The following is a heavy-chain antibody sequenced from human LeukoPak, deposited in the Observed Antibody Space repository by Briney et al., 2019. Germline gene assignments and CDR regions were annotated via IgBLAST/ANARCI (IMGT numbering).Heavy chain of an antibody. CDR1: GGSISSSSYY. CDR3: ARGRRWLGYDY. CDR2: IYYSGST. V-gene: IGHV4-39*01. J-gene: IGHJ4*02. Sequence: SETLSLTCTVSGGSISSSSYYWGWIRQPPGKGLEWIGNIYYSGSTYYNPSLKSRVTISVDTSKNQFSLKLSSVTAADTAVYYCARGRRWLGYDYWGQGTLVTVSS. D-gene: IGHD3-22*01.